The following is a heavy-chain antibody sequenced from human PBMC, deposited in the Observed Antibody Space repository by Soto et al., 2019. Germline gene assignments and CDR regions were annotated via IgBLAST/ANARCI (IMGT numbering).Heavy chain of an antibody. Sequence: QVQLQESGPGLVKPSETLSLTCTVSGGSISSYYWSWIRQPPGKGLEWIGYIYYSGSTNYNPSLKSRVTISVDPSKNQFSLKLSSVTAADTAVYYCARAGLAALVGGGMDVWGQGTTVTVSS. V-gene: IGHV4-59*01. CDR2: IYYSGST. CDR3: ARAGLAALVGGGMDV. D-gene: IGHD2-8*02. CDR1: GGSISSYY. J-gene: IGHJ6*02.